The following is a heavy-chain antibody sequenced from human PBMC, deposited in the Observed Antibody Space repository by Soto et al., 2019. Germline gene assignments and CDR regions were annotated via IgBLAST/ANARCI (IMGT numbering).Heavy chain of an antibody. V-gene: IGHV3-73*01. J-gene: IGHJ3*02. CDR1: GFTFSGSA. CDR3: LSGPNAFDI. CDR2: IRSKANSYAT. Sequence: LSCAASGFTFSGSAMHWVRQASGKGLEWVGRIRSKANSYATAYAASVKGRFTISRDDSKNAAYLQMNSLKTEDTAVYYCLSGPNAFDIWGQGTMVTVSS.